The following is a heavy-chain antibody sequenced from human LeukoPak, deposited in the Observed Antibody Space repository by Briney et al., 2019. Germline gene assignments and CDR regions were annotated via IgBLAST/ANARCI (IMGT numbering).Heavy chain of an antibody. Sequence: SETLSLTCTVSGGSVSTSDYYWGWIRQSPVKGLEWIGDVFYTGKTNYNPSLRGRATISIDTSKNQFSLKLTYVTAADSAVYYCARVFDSWGQGSLVTVSS. CDR2: VFYTGKT. V-gene: IGHV4-39*07. CDR3: ARVFDS. J-gene: IGHJ4*02. CDR1: GGSVSTSDYY.